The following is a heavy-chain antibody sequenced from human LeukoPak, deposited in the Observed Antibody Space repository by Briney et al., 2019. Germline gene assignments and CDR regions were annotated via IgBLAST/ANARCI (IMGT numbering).Heavy chain of an antibody. J-gene: IGHJ4*02. CDR3: ARGVPAATLDY. V-gene: IGHV4-34*01. D-gene: IGHD2-2*01. CDR1: GGSFSGYY. Sequence: SETLSLTCAVYGGSFSGYYWSWIRQPPGKGLEWIGEINHSGSTNYNPSLKSRVTISVDTSKNQLSLKLSSVTAADTAVYYCARGVPAATLDYWGQGTLVTVSS. CDR2: INHSGST.